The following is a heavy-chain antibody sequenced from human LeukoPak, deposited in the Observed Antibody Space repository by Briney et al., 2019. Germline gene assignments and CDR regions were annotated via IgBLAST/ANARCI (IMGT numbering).Heavy chain of an antibody. Sequence: SETLSLTCTVSGGSISSSSYYWGWIRQPPGKGLEWIGSIYYSGSTNYNPSLKSRVTISVDTSKNQFSLKLSSVTAADTAVYYCATNTVTATYWYFDLWGRGTLVTVSS. CDR2: IYYSGST. V-gene: IGHV4-39*07. CDR1: GGSISSSSYY. D-gene: IGHD4-17*01. CDR3: ATNTVTATYWYFDL. J-gene: IGHJ2*01.